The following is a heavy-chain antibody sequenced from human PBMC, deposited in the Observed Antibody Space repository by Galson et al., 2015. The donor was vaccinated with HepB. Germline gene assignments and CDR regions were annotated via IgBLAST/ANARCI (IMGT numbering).Heavy chain of an antibody. CDR1: GYTFTSYA. CDR3: AREQYCSGGSCYSAPKSFDY. V-gene: IGHV7-4-1*02. CDR2: INTNTGNP. Sequence: SVKVSCKASGYTFTSYAMNWVRQAPGQGLEWMGWINTNTGNPTYAQGFTGRFVFSLDTSVSTAYLQISSLKAEDTAVYYCAREQYCSGGSCYSAPKSFDYWGQGTLVTVAS. D-gene: IGHD2-15*01. J-gene: IGHJ4*02.